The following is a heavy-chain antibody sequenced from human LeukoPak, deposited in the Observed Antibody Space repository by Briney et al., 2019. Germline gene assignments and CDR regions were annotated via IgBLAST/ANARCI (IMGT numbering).Heavy chain of an antibody. J-gene: IGHJ3*02. V-gene: IGHV3-30*14. D-gene: IGHD3-3*01. CDR2: ISYDGSNK. Sequence: GGSLRLSCAASGFTFSSYAMHWVRQAPGKGLEWVAVISYDGSNKYYADSVKGRFTISRENAKNSLYLQMNSLRAGDTAVYYCARETRTLYYDFWSGYHTPGDAFDIWGQGTMVTVSS. CDR1: GFTFSSYA. CDR3: ARETRTLYYDFWSGYHTPGDAFDI.